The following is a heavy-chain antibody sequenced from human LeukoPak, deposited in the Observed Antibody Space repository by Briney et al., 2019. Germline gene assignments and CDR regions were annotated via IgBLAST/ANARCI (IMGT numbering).Heavy chain of an antibody. J-gene: IGHJ4*02. D-gene: IGHD4-23*01. CDR1: GDSISSSSYY. V-gene: IGHV4-39*01. CDR3: ARHAYYGAKDFDY. CDR2: IYNSGST. Sequence: SETLSLTCIVSGDSISSSSYYWGWIRQPPGTGLEWIGSIYNSGSTYYNPSLKSRVTISVDTSKNQFSLKLSSVTAADTAVYYCARHAYYGAKDFDYWGQGTLVTVSS.